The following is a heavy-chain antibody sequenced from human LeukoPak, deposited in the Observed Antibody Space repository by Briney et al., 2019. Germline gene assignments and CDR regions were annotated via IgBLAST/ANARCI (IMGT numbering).Heavy chain of an antibody. CDR2: INPNSGGT. Sequence: ASVKVSCKASGYTFTGYYMHWVRQAPGQGLEWMGWINPNSGGTNYAQEFQGRVTMTRDTSISTAYMELSRLRSDDTAVYYCARQGTYYDSSGYYYVWGQGTLVTVSS. V-gene: IGHV1-2*02. CDR3: ARQGTYYDSSGYYYV. D-gene: IGHD3-22*01. CDR1: GYTFTGYY. J-gene: IGHJ4*02.